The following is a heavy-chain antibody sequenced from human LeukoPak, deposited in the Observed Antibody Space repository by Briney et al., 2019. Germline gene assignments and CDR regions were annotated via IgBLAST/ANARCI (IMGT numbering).Heavy chain of an antibody. D-gene: IGHD5-24*01. Sequence: GGSLRLSCAASGFSFSGSWMNWVRQAPGKGLEWVANINPDGSQKRFVDSVMGRFTMSRDNAKNSLYLQMNSLRSEDTAVFYCAAWTDRGYNFWGQGTLVTVYS. CDR2: INPDGSQK. CDR1: GFSFSGSW. CDR3: AAWTDRGYNF. V-gene: IGHV3-7*01. J-gene: IGHJ4*02.